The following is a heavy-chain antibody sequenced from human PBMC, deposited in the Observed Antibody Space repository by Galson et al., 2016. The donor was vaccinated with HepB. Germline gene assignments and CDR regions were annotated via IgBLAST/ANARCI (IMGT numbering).Heavy chain of an antibody. Sequence: SLRLSCAASGFTFSAYWMHWVRQAPGKGLVWVSRIKSDGSSTTYADSVKGRFTFSRDNAKNTVYLQMNGLRAEGTAVYYCAMYYDILTGYYKPFYYHSMDVWGQGTTVTVSS. CDR1: GFTFSAYW. J-gene: IGHJ6*02. V-gene: IGHV3-74*01. CDR3: AMYYDILTGYYKPFYYHSMDV. D-gene: IGHD3-9*01. CDR2: IKSDGSST.